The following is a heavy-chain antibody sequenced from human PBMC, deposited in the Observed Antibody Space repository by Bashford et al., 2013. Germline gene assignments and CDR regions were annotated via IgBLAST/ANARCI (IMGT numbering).Heavy chain of an antibody. D-gene: IGHD3-16*02. CDR2: MNPNSGNT. CDR3: ASGRYDYVWGSYRSPYYFDY. V-gene: IGHV1-8*01. J-gene: IGHJ4*02. CDR1: GYTFTSYD. Sequence: ASVKVSCKASGYTFTSYDINWVRQATGQGLEWMGWMNPNSGNTGYAQKFQGRVTMTRNTSISTAYMELSSLRSEDTAVYYCASGRYDYVWGSYRSPYYFDYWAREPWSPSPQ.